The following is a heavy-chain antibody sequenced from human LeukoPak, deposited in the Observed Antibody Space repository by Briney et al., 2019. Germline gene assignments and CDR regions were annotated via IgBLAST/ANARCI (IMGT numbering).Heavy chain of an antibody. D-gene: IGHD6-13*01. V-gene: IGHV4-39*07. CDR1: GGSISSSSYY. CDR3: ARARVHIAAAGKNFWFDP. J-gene: IGHJ5*02. CDR2: IYYSGST. Sequence: SETLSLTCTVSGGSISSSSYYWGWIRQPPGKGLEWIGSIYYSGSTYYNPSLKSRVTISVDTSKNQFSLKLSSVTAADTAVYYCARARVHIAAAGKNFWFDPWGQGTLVTVSS.